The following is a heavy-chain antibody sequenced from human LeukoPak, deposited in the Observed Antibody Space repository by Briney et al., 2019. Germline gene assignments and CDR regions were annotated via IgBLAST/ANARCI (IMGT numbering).Heavy chain of an antibody. CDR1: GFTFNSFA. CDR3: AKSLGVGGYTRYKGFDQ. V-gene: IGHV3-23*01. D-gene: IGHD3-16*02. CDR2: ISGSDGSS. Sequence: GGSLRLSCAASGFTFNSFAMNWVRQAPGKGLELVSSISGSDGSSHYADFVKGRFTISRDNSKNTLHLQMSSLRAEDTAVYYCAKSLGVGGYTRYKGFDQWGQGTLVTVSS. J-gene: IGHJ4*02.